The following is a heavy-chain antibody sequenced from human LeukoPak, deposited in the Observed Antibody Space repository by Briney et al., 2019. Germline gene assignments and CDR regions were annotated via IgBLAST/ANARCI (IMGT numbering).Heavy chain of an antibody. J-gene: IGHJ5*02. V-gene: IGHV3-30-3*01. CDR2: TSHDGGKK. CDR1: GFTFSHYV. D-gene: IGHD2-21*02. CDR3: ARPGFGDYDFGP. Sequence: GGSLRLSCAASGFTFSHYVMFWVRQAPGKGLEWVAVTSHDGGKKYYADSVKGRFTISRDNSKNTLYLQMNSLRAEDTAVYYCARPGFGDYDFGPWGQGSLVTGSS.